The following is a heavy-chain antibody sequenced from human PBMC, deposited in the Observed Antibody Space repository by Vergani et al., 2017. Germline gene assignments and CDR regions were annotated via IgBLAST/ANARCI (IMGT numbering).Heavy chain of an antibody. CDR3: TRLGIEYSNHEAYYYYYMDV. CDR2: IRSKANSYAT. J-gene: IGHJ6*03. V-gene: IGHV3-73*01. D-gene: IGHD6-6*01. Sequence: EVQLVESGGGLVQPGGSLKLSCAASGFTFSGSAMHWVRQASGKGLEWVGRIRSKANSYATAYAASVKGRFTISRDDSKNTAYLQMNSLKTEDTAVYYCTRLGIEYSNHEAYYYYYMDVWGKGTTVTVSS. CDR1: GFTFSGSA.